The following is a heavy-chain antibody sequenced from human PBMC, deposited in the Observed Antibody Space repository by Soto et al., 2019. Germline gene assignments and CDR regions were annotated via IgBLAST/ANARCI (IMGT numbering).Heavy chain of an antibody. J-gene: IGHJ4*02. CDR3: AKEANYVLSGVY. Sequence: GGSLRLSCAVSGFTFSSYAMSWVRQAPGKGLEWVSTISGSGSSTYYADSVKGRFTISRGNSKNTLYLQMNSLRAEDTAVYYCAKEANYVLSGVYWGQGTLVTVSS. V-gene: IGHV3-23*01. D-gene: IGHD1-7*01. CDR2: ISGSGSST. CDR1: GFTFSSYA.